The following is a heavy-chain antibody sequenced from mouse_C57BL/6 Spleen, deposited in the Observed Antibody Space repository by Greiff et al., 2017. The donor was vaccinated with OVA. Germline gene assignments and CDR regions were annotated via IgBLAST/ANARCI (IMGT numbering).Heavy chain of an antibody. D-gene: IGHD1-1*01. V-gene: IGHV14-2*01. CDR3: ALITTVVDV. Sequence: EVQLQESGAELVKPGASVKLSCTASGFNIKDYYMHWVKQRTEQGLEWIGRIDPEDGETKYAPQFQGKATITADTSSNTANLQLSSLTSEDTAVYYCALITTVVDVWGTGTTVTVSS. J-gene: IGHJ1*03. CDR1: GFNIKDYY. CDR2: IDPEDGET.